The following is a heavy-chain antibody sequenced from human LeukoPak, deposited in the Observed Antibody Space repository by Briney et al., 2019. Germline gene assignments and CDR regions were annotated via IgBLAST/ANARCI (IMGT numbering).Heavy chain of an antibody. CDR1: GFTFSSYG. CDR2: VSSAGSIK. Sequence: GGSLRLSCAASGFTFSSYGIHWVRQAPGKGLEWVAVVSSAGSIKYYADSVKGRSTISRDTSKNTLYLQMNSLGVEDTAVYYCARGYSSSWLGYFDYWGQGTLVTVSS. V-gene: IGHV3-30*03. CDR3: ARGYSSSWLGYFDY. D-gene: IGHD6-13*01. J-gene: IGHJ4*02.